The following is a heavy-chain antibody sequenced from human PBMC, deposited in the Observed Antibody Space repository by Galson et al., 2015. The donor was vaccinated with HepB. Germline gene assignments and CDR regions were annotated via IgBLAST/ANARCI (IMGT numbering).Heavy chain of an antibody. Sequence: SLRLSCAASGFSFSSYWMHWVRQAPGKGLVWVSRINSDGSSTSYADSVKGRFTISRDNARNTLYLQMNNLRAEDAATYYCAREIQAAISVYYFDHWGQGTLVTVSS. V-gene: IGHV3-74*01. CDR3: AREIQAAISVYYFDH. J-gene: IGHJ4*02. D-gene: IGHD2-2*02. CDR1: GFSFSSYW. CDR2: INSDGSST.